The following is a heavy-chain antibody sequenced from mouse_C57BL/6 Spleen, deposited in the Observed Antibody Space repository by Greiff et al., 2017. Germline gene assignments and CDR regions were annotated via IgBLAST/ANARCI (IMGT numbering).Heavy chain of an antibody. V-gene: IGHV1-69*01. J-gene: IGHJ1*03. Sequence: QVQLQQSGAELVMPGASVKLSCKASGYTFTSYWMHWVKQRPGQGLEWIGEIDPSDSYTNYNQKFKGKSTLTVDKSSSTAYMQLSSLTSEHSAVYYCARSTTVVEGFDVGGTGTTVTVSS. D-gene: IGHD1-1*01. CDR1: GYTFTSYW. CDR3: ARSTTVVEGFDV. CDR2: IDPSDSYT.